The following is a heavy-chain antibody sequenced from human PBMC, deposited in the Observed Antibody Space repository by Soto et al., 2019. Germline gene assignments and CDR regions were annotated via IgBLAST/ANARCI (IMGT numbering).Heavy chain of an antibody. CDR2: ISSSSSYI. V-gene: IGHV3-21*01. D-gene: IGHD5-18*01. J-gene: IGHJ6*03. Sequence: PGGSLRLSCAASGFTFSSYSMNWVRQAPGKGLEWVSSISSSSSYIYYADSVKGRFTISRDNAKNSLYLQMNSLRAEDTAVYYCARVKPDSLYYYYYYMDFCGKGITVTVAS. CDR3: ARVKPDSLYYYYYYMDF. CDR1: GFTFSSYS.